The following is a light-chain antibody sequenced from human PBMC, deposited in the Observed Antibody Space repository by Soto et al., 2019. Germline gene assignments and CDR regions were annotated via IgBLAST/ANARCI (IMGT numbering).Light chain of an antibody. CDR1: QSVGSY. J-gene: IGKJ4*01. Sequence: EIVITQSPATLSVSPGERSTLSCRASQSVGSYLAWYQQKPGQPPRLLIYGASSRATGIPDRFSGSGSGTDFTLTISRLEPEDFAVYYCPQYGSSPLFGGGTKVDIK. V-gene: IGKV3-20*01. CDR3: PQYGSSPL. CDR2: GAS.